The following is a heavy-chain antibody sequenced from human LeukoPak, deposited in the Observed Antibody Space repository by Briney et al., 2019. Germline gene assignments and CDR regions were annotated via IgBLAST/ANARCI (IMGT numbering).Heavy chain of an antibody. CDR3: TRDFLGGSGTFDP. CDR2: INPDSGDT. Sequence: ASVKVSCKASGYTFTGYYLHWVRQAPGQGLEWMGWINPDSGDTNYLQKFQGRVTMTRDTSISTAYMELSRLSSDDTAVYYCTRDFLGGSGTFDPWGQGTLVTVSS. J-gene: IGHJ5*02. V-gene: IGHV1-2*02. D-gene: IGHD3-10*01. CDR1: GYTFTGYY.